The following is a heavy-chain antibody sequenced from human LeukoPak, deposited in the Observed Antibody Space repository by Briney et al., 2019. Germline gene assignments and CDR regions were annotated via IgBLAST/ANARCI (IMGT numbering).Heavy chain of an antibody. J-gene: IGHJ3*02. CDR3: AKASPSYCSGGSCYPGRAFDI. CDR1: GFTFSSYA. CDR2: ISGSGCST. Sequence: GGSLRLSCAASGFTFSSYAMSWVRHAPGKGLEGVSAISGSGCSTYYADAVKGRFTISRDNSKNTLYLQMNSLRAEDTAVYYCAKASPSYCSGGSCYPGRAFDIWGQGTMVTVSS. V-gene: IGHV3-23*01. D-gene: IGHD2-15*01.